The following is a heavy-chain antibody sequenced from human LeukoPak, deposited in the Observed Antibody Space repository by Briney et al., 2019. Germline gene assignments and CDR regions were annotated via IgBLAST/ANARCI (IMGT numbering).Heavy chain of an antibody. CDR2: ISYDGSNK. J-gene: IGHJ4*02. V-gene: IGHV3-30*18. CDR1: GFTFSSYG. Sequence: AGGSLRLSCAASGFTFSSYGMHWVRQAPGKGLEWVAVISYDGSNKYYADSVKGRFTISRDNSKNTLYLQMNSLRAEDTAVYYCAKDHIDHWGQGTLVTVSS. CDR3: AKDHIDH.